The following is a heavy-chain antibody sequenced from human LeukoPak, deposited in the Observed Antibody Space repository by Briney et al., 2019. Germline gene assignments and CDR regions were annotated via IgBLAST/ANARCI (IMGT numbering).Heavy chain of an antibody. D-gene: IGHD3-9*01. CDR2: IYYSGST. CDR1: GGSISSSSYY. J-gene: IGHJ2*01. V-gene: IGHV4-39*07. Sequence: SETLSLTCTVSGGSISSSSYYWGWIRQPPGKGLEWIGSIYYSGSTYYNPSLKSRVTISVDTSKNQFSLKLSSVTAADTAVYYCARKARITISLHWYFDLWGRGTLVTVSS. CDR3: ARKARITISLHWYFDL.